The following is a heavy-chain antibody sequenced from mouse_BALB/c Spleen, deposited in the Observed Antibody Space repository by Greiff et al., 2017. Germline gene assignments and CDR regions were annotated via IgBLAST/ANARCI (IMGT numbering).Heavy chain of an antibody. Sequence: QVQLQQSGAELAKPGASVKMSCKASGYTFTSYWMHWVKQRPGQGLEWIGYINPSTGYTEYNQKFKDKATLTADKSSSTAYMQLSSLTSEDSAVYYCARLRLGPYAMDYWGQGTSVTVSS. CDR1: GYTFTSYW. J-gene: IGHJ4*01. V-gene: IGHV1-7*01. D-gene: IGHD4-1*01. CDR2: INPSTGYT. CDR3: ARLRLGPYAMDY.